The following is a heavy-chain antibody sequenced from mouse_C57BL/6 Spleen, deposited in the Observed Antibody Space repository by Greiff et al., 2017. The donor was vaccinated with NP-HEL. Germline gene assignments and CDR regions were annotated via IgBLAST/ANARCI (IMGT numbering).Heavy chain of an antibody. Sequence: QVQLKESGPGLVQPSQSLSITCTVSGFSLTSYGVHWVRQSPGKGLEWLGVIWSGGSTDYNAAFISRLSISKDNSKSQVFFKMNSLQADDTAIYYCAKGLANWDGYFDVWGTGTTVTVSS. D-gene: IGHD4-1*01. J-gene: IGHJ1*03. CDR1: GFSLTSYG. CDR3: AKGLANWDGYFDV. V-gene: IGHV2-2*01. CDR2: IWSGGST.